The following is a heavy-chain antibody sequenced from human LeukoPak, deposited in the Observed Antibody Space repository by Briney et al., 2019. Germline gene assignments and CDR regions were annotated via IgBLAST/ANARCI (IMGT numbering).Heavy chain of an antibody. J-gene: IGHJ4*02. V-gene: IGHV4-4*07. CDR1: GGSISSYY. CDR2: IYTSGST. CDR3: ARHRYSSSPFDY. D-gene: IGHD6-6*01. Sequence: SETLSLTCTVSGGSISSYYWSWIRQPAGKGLEWIGRIYTSGSTNYNPSLKSRVTMSVDTSKNQFSPKLSSVTAADTAVYYCARHRYSSSPFDYWGQGTLVTVSS.